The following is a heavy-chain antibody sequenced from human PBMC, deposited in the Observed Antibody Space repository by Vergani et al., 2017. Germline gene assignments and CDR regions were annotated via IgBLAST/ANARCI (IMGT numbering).Heavy chain of an antibody. CDR2: INPNSGGT. V-gene: IGHV1-2*02. D-gene: IGHD3-3*01. J-gene: IGHJ4*02. CDR1: GYTFTGYY. CDR3: ARWQYGDCWSGYYTSDY. Sequence: QVQLVQSGAEVKKPGASVKVSCKASGYTFTGYYMHWVRQAPGKGLEWMGWINPNSGGTNYAQKFQGRVTMTRDTSISTAYMELSRLRSDDTAVYYCARWQYGDCWSGYYTSDYWGQGTLVTVSS.